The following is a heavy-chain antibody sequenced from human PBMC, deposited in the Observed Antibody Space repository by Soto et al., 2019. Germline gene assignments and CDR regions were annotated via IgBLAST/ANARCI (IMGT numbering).Heavy chain of an antibody. D-gene: IGHD1-26*01. CDR1: GYTFNRHG. V-gene: IGHV1-18*04. Sequence: ASVKVSCKASGYTFNRHGITWVRQAPGQGLEWMGWVSGYNGDINYEQKFQGRVTLSSDTLTSTVYLELKSLRFDDTAVYYCARVRIVGAREIDFWGQGTLVTVSS. CDR3: ARVRIVGAREIDF. CDR2: VSGYNGDI. J-gene: IGHJ4*02.